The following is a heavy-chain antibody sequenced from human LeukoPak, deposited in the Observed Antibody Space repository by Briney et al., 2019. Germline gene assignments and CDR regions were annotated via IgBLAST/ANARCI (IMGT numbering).Heavy chain of an antibody. V-gene: IGHV3-7*01. CDR2: IKQDGSET. J-gene: IGHJ4*02. CDR1: GFTFSDYW. Sequence: GSLRLSCAASGFTFSDYWMSWVRRAPGKGLEWVANIKQDGSETYYVESVRGRFTISRDNAKKSLYLQMNSLRGDDTAVYYCARDFWGAYRVDFFDFWGQGTLVTVSS. D-gene: IGHD3-3*01. CDR3: ARDFWGAYRVDFFDF.